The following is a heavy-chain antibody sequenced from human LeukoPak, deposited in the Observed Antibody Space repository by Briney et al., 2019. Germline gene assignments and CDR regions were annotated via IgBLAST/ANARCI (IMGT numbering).Heavy chain of an antibody. Sequence: SETLSLTRTVSGGSINCYYWSWIRQPAGKGLEWIGRIYTSETTNYNPSLKSRVTMSVDASKNQFSLKLSSVTAADTAVYYCARSPANNNYFDYWGQGTLVTVSS. CDR3: ARSPANNNYFDY. V-gene: IGHV4-4*07. CDR1: GGSINCYY. CDR2: IYTSETT. J-gene: IGHJ4*02. D-gene: IGHD4/OR15-4a*01.